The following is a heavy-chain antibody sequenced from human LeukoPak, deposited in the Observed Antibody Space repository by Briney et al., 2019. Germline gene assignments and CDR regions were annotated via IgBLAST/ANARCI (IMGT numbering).Heavy chain of an antibody. CDR2: ISSSSSSR. CDR3: ARDLSRRDFDY. CDR1: GFTFSSYS. J-gene: IGHJ4*02. V-gene: IGHV3-21*01. Sequence: GGSLRLSCAASGFTFSSYSMNWVRQAPGKGLEWVSSISSSSSSRYYGDSVKGRFTISRDNAKNSLYLQMNSLRAEDTAVYYCARDLSRRDFDYWGQGTLVTVSS.